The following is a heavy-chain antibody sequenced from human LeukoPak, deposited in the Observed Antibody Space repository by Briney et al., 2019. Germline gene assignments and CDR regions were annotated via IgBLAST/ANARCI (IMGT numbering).Heavy chain of an antibody. J-gene: IGHJ4*02. D-gene: IGHD3-22*01. CDR3: ARDRYYYDSSGYIRFDY. CDR1: GGSFSGYY. CDR2: IHTSGST. V-gene: IGHV4-4*07. Sequence: SETLSLTCAVYGGSFSGYYWSWIRQPAGKGLEWIGRIHTSGSTNYNPSLKSRVTMSVDTSKNQFSLKLSSVTAADTAVYYCARDRYYYDSSGYIRFDYRGQGTLVTVSS.